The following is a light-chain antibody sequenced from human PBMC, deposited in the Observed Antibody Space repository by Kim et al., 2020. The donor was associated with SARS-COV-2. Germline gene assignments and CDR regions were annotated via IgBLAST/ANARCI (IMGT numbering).Light chain of an antibody. CDR3: AVWDDSLSGRV. CDR1: SSNIGSNY. CDR2: RNN. V-gene: IGLV1-47*01. Sequence: GQRVTISCSGSSSNIGSNYVDWYQQVPGTAPKLLIYRNNQRPSGVSDRFSGYKSDTSASLAISGLRSEDEADYYCAVWDDSLSGRVFGGGTQLTVL. J-gene: IGLJ3*02.